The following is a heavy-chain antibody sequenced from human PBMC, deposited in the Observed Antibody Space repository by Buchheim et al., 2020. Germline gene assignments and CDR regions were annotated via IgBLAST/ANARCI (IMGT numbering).Heavy chain of an antibody. D-gene: IGHD4-11*01. V-gene: IGHV3-30*18. J-gene: IGHJ4*02. CDR3: AKFSLSNYDY. Sequence: QVQLVESGGGVVQPGRSLRLSCAASGFTFSSYGMHWVRQAPGKGLEWVAVISYDGSNKYYADSVKGRFTISRDNSKNTLYLQMNSLRAEDTAVYYCAKFSLSNYDYWGQGTL. CDR1: GFTFSSYG. CDR2: ISYDGSNK.